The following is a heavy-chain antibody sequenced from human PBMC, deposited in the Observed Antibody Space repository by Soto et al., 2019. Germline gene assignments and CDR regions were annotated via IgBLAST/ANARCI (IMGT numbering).Heavy chain of an antibody. CDR1: GGTFSSYT. V-gene: IGHV1-69*08. D-gene: IGHD6-19*01. CDR2: IIPILGIA. CDR3: ARDWRSSGWYNY. J-gene: IGHJ4*02. Sequence: QVQLVQSGAEVKKPGSSVKVSCKASGGTFSSYTISWVRQAPGQGLEWMGRIIPILGIANYAQKFQGRVTITADKSTSTAYMELSSLRSEDTAVYYCARDWRSSGWYNYCGQGTLVTVSS.